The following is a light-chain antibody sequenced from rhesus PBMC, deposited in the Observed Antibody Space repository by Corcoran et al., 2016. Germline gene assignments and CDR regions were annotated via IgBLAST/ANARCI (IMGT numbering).Light chain of an antibody. Sequence: DILMTQSPSSLSASVGATVTITCRASQGISRWLAWYQQKPGKAPNLLIQKESTLQSGVPSRFSGSGSWTDFPLTISGLQSEDFATYFGQQYDNTPWTFGQGTKVEIK. CDR2: KES. V-gene: IGKV1-21*01. J-gene: IGKJ1*01. CDR3: QQYDNTPWT. CDR1: QGISRW.